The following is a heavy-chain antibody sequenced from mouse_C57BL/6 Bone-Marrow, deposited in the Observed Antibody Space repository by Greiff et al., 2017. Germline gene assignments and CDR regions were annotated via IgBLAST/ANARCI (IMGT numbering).Heavy chain of an antibody. CDR2: INPYNGGN. J-gene: IGHJ2*01. CDR3: ARGLRRAYYLDY. CDR1: GYTFTDYY. D-gene: IGHD2-4*01. Sequence: EVQLQESGPVLVKPGASVKMSCKASGYTFTDYYMNWVKQSHGKSLEWIGVINPYNGGNSYNQKFKGKATLTVDKSSSTAYMELNSLTSEDSAVYYCARGLRRAYYLDYWGQGTTRTVSS. V-gene: IGHV1-19*01.